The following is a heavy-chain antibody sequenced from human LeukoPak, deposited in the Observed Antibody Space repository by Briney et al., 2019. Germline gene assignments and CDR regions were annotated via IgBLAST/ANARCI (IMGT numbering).Heavy chain of an antibody. CDR3: AKMEGQRLYDYCMDV. Sequence: GGSLRLSCAASGFAFSNFAMSWVRQAPGKGLEWVSAMSGSGYYTYYVESVKGRFTISRDNSKNTLYLHMNSLRADDTAVYYCAKMEGQRLYDYCMDVWGRGTTITVSS. V-gene: IGHV3-23*01. CDR2: MSGSGYYT. J-gene: IGHJ6*03. D-gene: IGHD3-3*01. CDR1: GFAFSNFA.